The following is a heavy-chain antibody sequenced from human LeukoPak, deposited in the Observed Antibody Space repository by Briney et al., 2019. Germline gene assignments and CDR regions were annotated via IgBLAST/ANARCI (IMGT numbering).Heavy chain of an antibody. Sequence: PSQTLSLTCTVSGGSISSGAYYWSWIRQHPGKGLEWIGYTYYSGSTYYNPSLKSRVTISVDTSKNQFSLKLTSMTAADTAVYYCARGIWGDLSWFDPWGQGTLVTASS. CDR1: GGSISSGAYY. D-gene: IGHD3-16*01. CDR3: ARGIWGDLSWFDP. V-gene: IGHV4-31*03. CDR2: TYYSGST. J-gene: IGHJ5*02.